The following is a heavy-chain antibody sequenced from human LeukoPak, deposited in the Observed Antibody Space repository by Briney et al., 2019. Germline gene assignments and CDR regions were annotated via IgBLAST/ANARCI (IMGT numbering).Heavy chain of an antibody. CDR2: ISGSGGST. Sequence: GGSPRLSCAASGFTFSSYAMSWVRQAPGKGLEWVSAISGSGGSTYYADSVKGRFTIPRDNSKNTLYLQMNSLRAEDTAVYYCAKDRSPVDTAMVRFDYWGQGTLVTVSS. CDR1: GFTFSSYA. CDR3: AKDRSPVDTAMVRFDY. V-gene: IGHV3-23*01. J-gene: IGHJ4*02. D-gene: IGHD5-18*01.